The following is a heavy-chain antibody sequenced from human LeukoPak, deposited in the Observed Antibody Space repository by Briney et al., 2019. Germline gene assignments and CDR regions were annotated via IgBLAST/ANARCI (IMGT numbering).Heavy chain of an antibody. J-gene: IGHJ3*02. Sequence: SETLSLTCAVSGYSISSGYYWGWIRQPPGKGLEWIGSIYHSGSTYYNPSLKSRVTISVDTSKNQFSLKLSSVPAADTAVYYCARPSLWFGELTGAFDIWGQGIMVTVSS. CDR1: GYSISSGYY. D-gene: IGHD3-10*01. CDR2: IYHSGST. V-gene: IGHV4-38-2*01. CDR3: ARPSLWFGELTGAFDI.